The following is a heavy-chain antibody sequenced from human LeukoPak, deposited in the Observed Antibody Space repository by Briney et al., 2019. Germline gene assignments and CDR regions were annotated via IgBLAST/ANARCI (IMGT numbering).Heavy chain of an antibody. J-gene: IGHJ4*02. CDR1: GGSFSGYH. V-gene: IGHV4-34*01. CDR3: ARGGGYYYDSSGHSMGY. CDR2: INHSGST. D-gene: IGHD3-22*01. Sequence: PSETLSLTCAVYGGSFSGYHWSWIRQPPGKGLEWIGEINHSGSTNYNPSLKSRVTISVDTSKNQFSLKLSSVTAADTAVYYCARGGGYYYDSSGHSMGYWGQGTLVTVSS.